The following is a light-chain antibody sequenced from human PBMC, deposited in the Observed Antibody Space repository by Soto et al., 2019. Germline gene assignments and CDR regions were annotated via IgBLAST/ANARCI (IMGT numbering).Light chain of an antibody. CDR1: SSNIGAVYD. V-gene: IGLV1-40*01. J-gene: IGLJ2*01. CDR3: YSYTSSSTVV. Sequence: QPVLTQPPSVSGAPGQRVTISCTGSSSNIGAVYDVHWYQHLPGTAPKLLIYGNSNRPSGVPDRFSGSKSGTSASLAISGLQAEDEGDYYCYSYTSSSTVVFGGGTKVTVL. CDR2: GNS.